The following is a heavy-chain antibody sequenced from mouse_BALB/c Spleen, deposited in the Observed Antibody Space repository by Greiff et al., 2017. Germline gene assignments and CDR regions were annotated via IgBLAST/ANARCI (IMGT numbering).Heavy chain of an antibody. Sequence: EVQLQQSGPGLVKPSQSLSLTCSVTGYSITSGYYWNWIRQFPGNKLEWMGYISYDGSNNYNPSLKNRISITRDTSKNQFFLKLNSVTTEDTATYYCAREEDRYCFDYWGQGTTLTVSS. CDR1: GYSITSGYY. J-gene: IGHJ2*01. V-gene: IGHV3-6*02. D-gene: IGHD2-14*01. CDR2: ISYDGSN. CDR3: AREEDRYCFDY.